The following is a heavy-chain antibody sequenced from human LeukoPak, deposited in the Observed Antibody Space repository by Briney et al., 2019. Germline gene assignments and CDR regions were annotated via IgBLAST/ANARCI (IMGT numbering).Heavy chain of an antibody. J-gene: IGHJ4*02. CDR3: ARALYDSSGYYFDY. Sequence: PGGSLRLSCAASGFTFSFYGMNWVRQAPGKGLEWVSSINYADSVKGRFTISSDNARDSLFLQMNSLRAEDTAVYYCARALYDSSGYYFDYWGQGTLVTVSS. D-gene: IGHD3-22*01. CDR2: I. V-gene: IGHV3-21*01. CDR1: GFTFSFYG.